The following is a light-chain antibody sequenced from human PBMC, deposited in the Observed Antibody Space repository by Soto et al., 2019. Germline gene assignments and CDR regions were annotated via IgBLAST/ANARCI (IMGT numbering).Light chain of an antibody. CDR2: SAS. V-gene: IGKV1-9*01. Sequence: DIQLTQSPSVLSASVGDTVTITCRASQALSNYLAWYQQKPGKAPDLLIYSASTLQSGVPSRFSGSGSGTEFSLTIRALQPEDFATYYCQQLSRYPLTFGGGTKLDIK. CDR1: QALSNY. J-gene: IGKJ4*01. CDR3: QQLSRYPLT.